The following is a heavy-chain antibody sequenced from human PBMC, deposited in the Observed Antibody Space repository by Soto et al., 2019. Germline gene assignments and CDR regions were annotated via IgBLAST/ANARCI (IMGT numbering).Heavy chain of an antibody. V-gene: IGHV3-23*01. D-gene: IGHD1-1*01. Sequence: EVQLLESGGDLVQPGGSLRLSCAASGFAFANYAMTWVRQAPGKGLEWVSTIGGGGGSTYYADPVKGRFTISRDNSKNTVYLQMNSLRAEDTAVYFCAKERLGRGADYWCQGTLVTVSS. J-gene: IGHJ4*02. CDR1: GFAFANYA. CDR3: AKERLGRGADY. CDR2: IGGGGGST.